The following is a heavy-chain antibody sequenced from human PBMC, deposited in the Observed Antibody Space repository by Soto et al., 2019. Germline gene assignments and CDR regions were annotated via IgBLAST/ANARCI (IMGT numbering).Heavy chain of an antibody. D-gene: IGHD6-19*01. J-gene: IGHJ4*02. CDR3: ATAGGIAVAAKYYFDY. Sequence: ASVKVSCKASGYTFTSYGISWVRQAPGQGLEWMGWISAYNGNTNYAQKLQGRVTMTTDTSTSTAYIELSSLRSEDTAVYYCATAGGIAVAAKYYFDYWGRGTLVTVS. V-gene: IGHV1-18*01. CDR1: GYTFTSYG. CDR2: ISAYNGNT.